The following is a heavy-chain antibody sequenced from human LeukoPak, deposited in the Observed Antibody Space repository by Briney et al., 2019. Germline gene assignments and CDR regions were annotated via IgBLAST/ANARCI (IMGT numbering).Heavy chain of an antibody. Sequence: KPSETLSLTCTVSGGSISSGSYYWSWIRQPPGKGLEWIGYIYYSGSTNYNPSLKSRVTISVDTSKNQFSLKLSSVTAADTAVYYCAARGVVITNDAFDIWGQGTMVTVSS. J-gene: IGHJ3*02. V-gene: IGHV4-61*01. D-gene: IGHD3-22*01. CDR3: AARGVVITNDAFDI. CDR2: IYYSGST. CDR1: GGSISSGSYY.